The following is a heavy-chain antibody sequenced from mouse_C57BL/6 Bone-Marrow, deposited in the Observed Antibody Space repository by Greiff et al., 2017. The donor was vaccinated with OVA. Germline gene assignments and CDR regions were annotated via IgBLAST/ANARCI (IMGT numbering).Heavy chain of an antibody. CDR2: ISDGGSYT. D-gene: IGHD3-3*01. Sequence: EVNVVESGGGLVKPGGSLKLSCAASGFTFSSYAMSWVRQTPEKRLEWVATISDGGSYTYYPDNVKGRFTISRDNAKNNLYLQMSHLKSEDTAMYYCARERGRYWFAYWGQGTLVTVSA. J-gene: IGHJ3*01. V-gene: IGHV5-4*01. CDR1: GFTFSSYA. CDR3: ARERGRYWFAY.